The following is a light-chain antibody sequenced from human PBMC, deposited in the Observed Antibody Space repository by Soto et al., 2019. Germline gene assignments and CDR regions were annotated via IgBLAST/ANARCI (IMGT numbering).Light chain of an antibody. V-gene: IGKV3-15*01. J-gene: IGKJ1*01. CDR2: HTS. CDR3: QQYSTFSLT. Sequence: IVMTQSPDTLSVSPGERATLSCRASQTIYNNVAWYQKRPGQAPRLLIYHTSSRATGIPARFSGSGSGTEFTLTISSLQPDDFATYYCQQYSTFSLTFGQGTKVDIK. CDR1: QTIYNN.